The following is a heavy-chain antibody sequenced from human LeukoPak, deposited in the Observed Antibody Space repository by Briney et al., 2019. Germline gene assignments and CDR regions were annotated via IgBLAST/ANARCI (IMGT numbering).Heavy chain of an antibody. CDR1: GGSISSYY. Sequence: SETLSLTCTVSGGSISSYYWSWIRQPPGKGLEWIGSIYHSGSTYYNPSLKSRVTISVDTSKNQFSLKLSTVTAADTAVYYCAKLGVYSYGAYFDYWGQGTLVTVSS. CDR3: AKLGVYSYGAYFDY. CDR2: IYHSGST. D-gene: IGHD5-18*01. J-gene: IGHJ4*02. V-gene: IGHV4-59*04.